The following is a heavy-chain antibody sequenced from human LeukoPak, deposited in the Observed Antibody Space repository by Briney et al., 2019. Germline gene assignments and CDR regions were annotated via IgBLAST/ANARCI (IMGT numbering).Heavy chain of an antibody. CDR3: ARVPTIFGVDMYYFDF. D-gene: IGHD3-3*01. CDR1: GGSISSGSYY. J-gene: IGHJ4*02. CDR2: IYTSGST. V-gene: IGHV4-61*02. Sequence: SQTLSLTCTVSGGSISSGSYYWSWIRRPAGKGLEWIGRIYTSGSTNYNPSLKSRVTISVDTSKNQFSLRLTSVTAADTAVYYCARVPTIFGVDMYYFDFWGQGNLVTVSS.